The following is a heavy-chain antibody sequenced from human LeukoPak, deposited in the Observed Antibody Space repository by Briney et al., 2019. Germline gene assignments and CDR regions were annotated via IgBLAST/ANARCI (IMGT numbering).Heavy chain of an antibody. CDR2: ISSSGSTI. CDR3: ARGTGYGSGSYHYYYGMDV. CDR1: GFTFSDYY. Sequence: GGSLRLSCAASGFTFSDYYMSWIRQAPGKGLEWVSYISSSGSTIYYADPVKGRFTISRDNAKNSLYLQMNSLRAEDTAVYYCARGTGYGSGSYHYYYGMDVWGQGTTVTVSS. J-gene: IGHJ6*02. V-gene: IGHV3-11*01. D-gene: IGHD3-10*01.